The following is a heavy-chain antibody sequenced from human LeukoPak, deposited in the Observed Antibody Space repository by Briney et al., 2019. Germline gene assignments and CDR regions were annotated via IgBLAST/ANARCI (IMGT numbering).Heavy chain of an antibody. J-gene: IGHJ5*02. D-gene: IGHD2-15*01. Sequence: PSETLSLTCAVYGGSFSGYYWSWIRQPPGKGLEWIGEINHSGSTNYNPSLKSRVTISVDTSKNQFSLKLSSVTAADTAVYYCARVLGYCSGGSCYDGNWFEPWGQGTLVTVSS. CDR3: ARVLGYCSGGSCYDGNWFEP. CDR1: GGSFSGYY. CDR2: INHSGST. V-gene: IGHV4-34*01.